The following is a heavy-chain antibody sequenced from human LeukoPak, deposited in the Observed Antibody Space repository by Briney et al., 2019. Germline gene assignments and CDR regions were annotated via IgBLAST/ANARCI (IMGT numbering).Heavy chain of an antibody. CDR3: ARRGPNPLYYYYYYMDV. Sequence: SETLSLTCGVYGGSFSGYYWSWIRQPPGKGLEWIGEINHSGSTNYNPSLKSRVTISVDTSKNQFSLKLSSVTAADTAVYYCARRGPNPLYYYYYYMDVWGKGTTVTVSS. V-gene: IGHV4-34*01. D-gene: IGHD1-14*01. J-gene: IGHJ6*03. CDR1: GGSFSGYY. CDR2: INHSGST.